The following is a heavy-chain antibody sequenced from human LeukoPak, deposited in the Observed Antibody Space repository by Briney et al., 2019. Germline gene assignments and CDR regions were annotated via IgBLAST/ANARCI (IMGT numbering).Heavy chain of an antibody. CDR2: IYYSGST. V-gene: IGHV4-39*01. Sequence: SETLSLTCTVSGGSISTYYWGWIRQPPGKGLEWIGSIYYSGSTNYNPSLKSRVTISVDTSKNQFTLNLTSVTAADTAVYYCARHKSPLPLHWGQGTLVTVSS. J-gene: IGHJ4*02. D-gene: IGHD3-10*01. CDR3: ARHKSPLPLH. CDR1: GGSISTYY.